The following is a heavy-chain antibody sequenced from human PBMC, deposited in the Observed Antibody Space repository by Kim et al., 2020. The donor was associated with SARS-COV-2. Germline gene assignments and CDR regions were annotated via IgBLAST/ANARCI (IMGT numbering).Heavy chain of an antibody. CDR2: GGT. CDR3: ARSSLLDFDY. V-gene: IGHV1-2*02. Sequence: GGTNYAQRFKGRVTLTRDTSISTVYLEMTRLRSDDTAVYYCARSSLLDFDYWGQGTLVTVSS. D-gene: IGHD2-15*01. J-gene: IGHJ4*02.